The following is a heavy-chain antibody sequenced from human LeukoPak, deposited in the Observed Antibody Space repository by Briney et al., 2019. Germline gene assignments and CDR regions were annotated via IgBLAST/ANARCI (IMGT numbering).Heavy chain of an antibody. J-gene: IGHJ6*03. V-gene: IGHV4-34*01. D-gene: IGHD3-16*02. Sequence: SETLSLTCAVYGGSFSGYSWTWIRQPPGKGLEWIGEINHSGTTDYNPSLQSRVTISLDTSKNQFSLKVTSVTAADTAVYYCARDRYNYMDVWGKGTTVTISS. CDR2: INHSGTT. CDR1: GGSFSGYS. CDR3: ARDRYNYMDV.